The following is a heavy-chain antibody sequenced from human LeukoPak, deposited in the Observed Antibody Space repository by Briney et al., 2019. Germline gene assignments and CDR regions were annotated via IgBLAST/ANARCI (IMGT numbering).Heavy chain of an antibody. CDR1: GFTFSSYW. J-gene: IGHJ3*02. V-gene: IGHV3-74*01. CDR3: ARDTADDAFDI. CDR2: INSDGSTT. Sequence: WESLRLSCAASGFTFSSYWMHWVRQAPGKGLVWVSRINSDGSTTSYADSVKGRFTISRDNAKNTLYLQMNSLRAEDTAVYYCARDTADDAFDIWGQGTMVTVSS.